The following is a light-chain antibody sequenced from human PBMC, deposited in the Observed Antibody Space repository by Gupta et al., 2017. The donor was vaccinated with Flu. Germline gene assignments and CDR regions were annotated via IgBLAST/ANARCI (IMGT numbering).Light chain of an antibody. V-gene: IGKV2-30*01. CDR2: EVS. CDR3: MRGTHQWT. J-gene: IGKJ2*02. Sequence: DVVMSQSPLSLSVTLGQAASISCRSSQSLVYKNGITYLTWFQQRPGQSPRRLIYEVSKRESGVPDSFSGSGSVTDFTLKISSVEAEAVGVYYFMRGTHQWTFGQGTRLEI. CDR1: QSLVYKNGITY.